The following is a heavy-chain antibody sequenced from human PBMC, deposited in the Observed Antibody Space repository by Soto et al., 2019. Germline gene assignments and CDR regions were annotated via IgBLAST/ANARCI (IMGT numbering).Heavy chain of an antibody. CDR1: GYTLTELS. D-gene: IGHD6-13*01. Sequence: ASVKVSCKVSGYTLTELSMHWVRQAPGKGLEWMGGFDPEDGETIYAQKFQGRVTMTEDTSTDTAYMELSSLRSEDTAVYYCATVPYSSNSEGYWFDPWGQGTLVTVSS. J-gene: IGHJ5*02. V-gene: IGHV1-24*01. CDR3: ATVPYSSNSEGYWFDP. CDR2: FDPEDGET.